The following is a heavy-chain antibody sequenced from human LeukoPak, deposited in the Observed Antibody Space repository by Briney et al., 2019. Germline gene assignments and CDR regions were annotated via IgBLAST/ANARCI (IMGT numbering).Heavy chain of an antibody. Sequence: GGSLRLSCSASGFTFSSYAMHWVRQAPGKGLEYVSAISSNGGSTYYADSVKGRFTISRDNSENTLYLQMSSLRAEDTAVYYCVKGSIVVVVAAPRGDAFDIWGQGTMVTVSS. V-gene: IGHV3-64D*06. CDR3: VKGSIVVVVAAPRGDAFDI. D-gene: IGHD2-15*01. J-gene: IGHJ3*02. CDR2: ISSNGGST. CDR1: GFTFSSYA.